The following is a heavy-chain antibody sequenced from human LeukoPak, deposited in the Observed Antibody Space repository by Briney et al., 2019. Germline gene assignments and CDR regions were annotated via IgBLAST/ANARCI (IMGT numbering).Heavy chain of an antibody. J-gene: IGHJ4*02. CDR1: GGSINNYY. D-gene: IGHD3-10*01. V-gene: IGHV4-59*01. CDR2: IYYTGST. CDR3: ARGGFGISRGDYFGH. Sequence: PSETLSLTCTVSGGSINNYYWSWVRQPPGKGLEWIGYIYYTGSTNYNPFLKSRVTISIDTSKNQFSLNLSSVTAADTAVYYCARGGFGISRGDYFGHWGQGTLVTVSP.